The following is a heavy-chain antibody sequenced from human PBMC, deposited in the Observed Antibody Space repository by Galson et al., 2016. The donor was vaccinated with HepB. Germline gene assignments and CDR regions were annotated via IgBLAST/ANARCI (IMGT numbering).Heavy chain of an antibody. V-gene: IGHV3-33*01. D-gene: IGHD3-10*01. Sequence: SLRLSCAASEFTFSTYGMHWVRQAPGKGLEWVALIWHDGSNKYYADSVKGRFTISRDNPKNTLYLQMNSLKVEGTAVYYCARGGGITMVRGVMPGWFDPWGQGTLVTVSS. J-gene: IGHJ5*02. CDR2: IWHDGSNK. CDR1: EFTFSTYG. CDR3: ARGGGITMVRGVMPGWFDP.